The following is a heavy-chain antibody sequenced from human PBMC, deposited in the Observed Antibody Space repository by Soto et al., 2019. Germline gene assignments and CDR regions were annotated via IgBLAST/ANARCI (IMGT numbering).Heavy chain of an antibody. J-gene: IGHJ3*02. V-gene: IGHV3-21*01. Sequence: GGSLRLSCAASGFTFSSYSMNWVRQAPGKGLEWVSSISSSSSYIYYADSVKGRFTISRDNAKNSLYLQMNSLRAEDTAVYYCARAKLQRGAFDIWGQGTMVNVSS. CDR3: ARAKLQRGAFDI. D-gene: IGHD2-15*01. CDR2: ISSSSSYI. CDR1: GFTFSSYS.